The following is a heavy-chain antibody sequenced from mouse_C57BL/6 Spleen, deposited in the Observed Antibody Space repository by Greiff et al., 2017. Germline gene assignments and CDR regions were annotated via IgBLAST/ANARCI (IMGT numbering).Heavy chain of an antibody. Sequence: VQLQQSGTVLARPGASVKMSCKTSGYTFTSYWMHWVKQRPGQGLEWIGAIYPGNSDTSYNQKFKGKAKLTAVTSASTAYMELSRLTNEDSEVYYCTRGKWDVNYAMDYCGQGTSVTVAS. CDR1: GYTFTSYW. J-gene: IGHJ4*01. V-gene: IGHV1-5*01. CDR3: TRGKWDVNYAMDY. D-gene: IGHD4-1*01. CDR2: IYPGNSDT.